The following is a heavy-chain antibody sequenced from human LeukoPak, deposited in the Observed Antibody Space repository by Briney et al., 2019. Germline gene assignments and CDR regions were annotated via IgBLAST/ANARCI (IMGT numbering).Heavy chain of an antibody. CDR1: GGTFSSYA. CDR3: ATGLDYYDSSGPSY. CDR2: VDPEDGET. J-gene: IGHJ4*02. V-gene: IGHV1-69-2*01. D-gene: IGHD3-22*01. Sequence: ASVKVSCKASGGTFSSYAISWVRQAPGQGLEWMGLVDPEDGETIYAEKFQGRVTITADTSTDTAYMELSSLRSEDTAVYYCATGLDYYDSSGPSYWGQGTLVTVSS.